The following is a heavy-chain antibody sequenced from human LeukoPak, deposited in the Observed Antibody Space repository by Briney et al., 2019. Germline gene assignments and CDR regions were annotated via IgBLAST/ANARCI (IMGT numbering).Heavy chain of an antibody. CDR2: IIPMSEEA. D-gene: IGHD2-2*01. Sequence: GASVKVSCKASGGTFSSQGISWLRQAPGQGPEWMGGIIPMSEEANYAQKFQGRVTITADESTSTAYMELSSLRSEDTAVYYCARDRRDCSSSSCYYDYYYYNMDVWGKGTTVTVSS. J-gene: IGHJ6*03. CDR3: ARDRRDCSSSSCYYDYYYYNMDV. CDR1: GGTFSSQG. V-gene: IGHV1-69*13.